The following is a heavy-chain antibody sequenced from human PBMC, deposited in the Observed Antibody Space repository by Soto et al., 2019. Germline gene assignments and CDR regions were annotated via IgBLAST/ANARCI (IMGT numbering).Heavy chain of an antibody. CDR2: ISYDGSNK. CDR3: ARGSGGTVAGYY. Sequence: GGSLRLSCAASGFTFSSYAMHWVRQAPGKGLEWVAVISYDGSNKYYADSVKGRFTISRDNSKNTLYLQMNSLRAEDTAVYYCARGSGGTVAGYYWGQGTLATVSS. D-gene: IGHD6-19*01. J-gene: IGHJ4*02. V-gene: IGHV3-30-3*01. CDR1: GFTFSSYA.